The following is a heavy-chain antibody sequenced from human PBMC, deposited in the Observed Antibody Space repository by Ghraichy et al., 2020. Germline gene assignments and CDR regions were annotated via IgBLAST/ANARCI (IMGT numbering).Heavy chain of an antibody. CDR3: ARATSGFDY. D-gene: IGHD2/OR15-2a*01. J-gene: IGHJ4*02. CDR1: GFTFSSHD. V-gene: IGHV3-13*01. Sequence: GGSLRLSCAASGFTFSSHDMHWVRQVTGKGLEWVSVIGTAGDTYYPGSVKGRFTVSRENAKNSLYLQMNSLTAGDTAVYYCARATSGFDYWGQGTLVTVSS. CDR2: IGTAGDT.